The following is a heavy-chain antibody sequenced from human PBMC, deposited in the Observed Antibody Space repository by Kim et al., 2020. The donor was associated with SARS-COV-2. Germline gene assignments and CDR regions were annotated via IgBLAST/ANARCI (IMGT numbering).Heavy chain of an antibody. V-gene: IGHV3-30*18. CDR2: ISYDGSNK. Sequence: GGSLRLSCAASGFTFSSYGMHWVRQAPGKGLEWVAVISYDGSNKYYADSVKGRFTISRDNSKNTLYLQMNSLRAEDTAVYYCAKDVAVGSYDPLSSGYYGMDVWGQGTTVTVSS. J-gene: IGHJ6*02. D-gene: IGHD1-26*01. CDR3: AKDVAVGSYDPLSSGYYGMDV. CDR1: GFTFSSYG.